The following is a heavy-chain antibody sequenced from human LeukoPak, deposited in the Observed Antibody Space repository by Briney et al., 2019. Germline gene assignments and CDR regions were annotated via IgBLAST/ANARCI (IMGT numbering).Heavy chain of an antibody. CDR2: IYTSGST. V-gene: IGHV4-4*07. Sequence: PSETLSLTCTVSGGSISSYYWSWIRQPAGKGLEWIGRIYTSGSTNYNPSLKRRVTMSVDTSKNQFSLKLSSATAADTAVYYCARGIYCSSTSCYYYYYYYMDVWGKGTTVTVSS. D-gene: IGHD2-2*01. CDR1: GGSISSYY. CDR3: ARGIYCSSTSCYYYYYYYMDV. J-gene: IGHJ6*03.